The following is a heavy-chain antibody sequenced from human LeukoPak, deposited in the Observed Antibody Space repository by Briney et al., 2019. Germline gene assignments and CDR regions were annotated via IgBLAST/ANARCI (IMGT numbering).Heavy chain of an antibody. J-gene: IGHJ4*02. CDR2: INHSGST. Sequence: SETLSLTCAVYGGSFSGYYWSWIRQPPGKGLEWIGEINHSGSTNYNPSLKSRVTISVDTSKNQFSLKLSSVTAADTAVYYCARHPLYYYDSSGYSGIDYWGQGTLVTVSS. V-gene: IGHV4-34*01. CDR3: ARHPLYYYDSSGYSGIDY. D-gene: IGHD3-22*01. CDR1: GGSFSGYY.